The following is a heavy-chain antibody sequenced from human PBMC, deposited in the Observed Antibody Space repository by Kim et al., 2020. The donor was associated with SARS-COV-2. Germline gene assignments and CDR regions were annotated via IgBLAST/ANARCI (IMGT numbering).Heavy chain of an antibody. CDR3: TRGYCSSTSCFFHY. Sequence: GGSLRLSCAASGFTFSSYAMSWVRQAPGKGLEWVSAISGSGGSTYYVDSVKGRFTISRDNSKNTLYLQMNSLRAEDTAVYYCTRGYCSSTSCFFHYWGQGTLVTVSS. J-gene: IGHJ4*02. D-gene: IGHD2-2*01. CDR1: GFTFSSYA. CDR2: ISGSGGST. V-gene: IGHV3-23*01.